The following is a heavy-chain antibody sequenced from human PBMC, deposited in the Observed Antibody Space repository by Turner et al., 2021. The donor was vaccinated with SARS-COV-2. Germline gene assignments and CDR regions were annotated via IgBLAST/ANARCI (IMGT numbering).Heavy chain of an antibody. Sequence: GSTGKKPGASVKVSCKASGYTFTSYGISWVRQAPGHGLEWMGWISGYNGNTNYAQKLQGRVTMTTDTSTSTAYMELRSLRSIDTAGYDCAYGQLAVAATGYNWFDPWGQGTLVTVSS. CDR1: GYTFTSYG. D-gene: IGHD6-19*01. J-gene: IGHJ5*02. CDR3: AYGQLAVAATGYNWFDP. V-gene: IGHV1-18*01. CDR2: ISGYNGNT.